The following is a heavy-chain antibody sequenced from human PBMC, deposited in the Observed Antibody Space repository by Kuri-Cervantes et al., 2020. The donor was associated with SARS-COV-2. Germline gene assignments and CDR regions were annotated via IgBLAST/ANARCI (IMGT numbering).Heavy chain of an antibody. J-gene: IGHJ4*02. Sequence: GGSLRLSCAASGLTFSTYAMYWVRQTPGKGLEWVALISYDGTNQYYTDSVKGRFTISRDNSKNTLLLQMNSLTAEDTAVYFCARGQIPAFHFDYWGQGALVTVSS. V-gene: IGHV3-30*04. CDR1: GLTFSTYA. D-gene: IGHD2-2*01. CDR2: ISYDGTNQ. CDR3: ARGQIPAFHFDY.